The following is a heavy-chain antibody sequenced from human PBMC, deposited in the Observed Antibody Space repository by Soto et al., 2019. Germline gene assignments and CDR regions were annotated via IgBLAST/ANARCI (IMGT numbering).Heavy chain of an antibody. J-gene: IGHJ5*01. Sequence: PSETLSLTCTVSGGSISSYYWSWIRQPPGKGLEWIGYIYYSGSTNYNPSLKSRVTISVDTSKNQFSLKLSSVTAADTAVYYCARAYSYYDYVWGSYRPRGLDSWGQGTLVTVSS. CDR2: IYYSGST. D-gene: IGHD3-16*02. V-gene: IGHV4-59*01. CDR3: ARAYSYYDYVWGSYRPRGLDS. CDR1: GGSISSYY.